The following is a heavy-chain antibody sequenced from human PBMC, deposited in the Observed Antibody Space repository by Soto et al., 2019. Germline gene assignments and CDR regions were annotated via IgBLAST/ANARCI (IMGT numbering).Heavy chain of an antibody. V-gene: IGHV1-18*04. J-gene: IGHJ4*02. D-gene: IGHD3-22*01. CDR2: ISASNGNT. CDR1: GYTFTTYG. CDR3: ASEPIYYNDGSGYYPLGY. Sequence: VKVSCKASGYTFTTYGFSCVRQAPGQGLECVGWISASNGNTHYSQKFQGRVTMTTDTSTSTAYMELRSLTSGDTAVYYCASEPIYYNDGSGYYPLGYWGQGTLVTVSS.